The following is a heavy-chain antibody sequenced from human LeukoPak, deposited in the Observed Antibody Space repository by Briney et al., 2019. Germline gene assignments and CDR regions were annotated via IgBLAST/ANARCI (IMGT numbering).Heavy chain of an antibody. CDR1: GGSISSYY. CDR2: IYTGGST. Sequence: SETLSLTCTVSGGSISSYYWSWIRQPAGKGLEGIGRIYTGGSTNYNPSLKSRVTMSVDTSKNQFSLKLSSVTAADTAVYYCARDEPAGAYFDYWGQGTLVTVSS. D-gene: IGHD1-26*01. J-gene: IGHJ4*02. V-gene: IGHV4-4*07. CDR3: ARDEPAGAYFDY.